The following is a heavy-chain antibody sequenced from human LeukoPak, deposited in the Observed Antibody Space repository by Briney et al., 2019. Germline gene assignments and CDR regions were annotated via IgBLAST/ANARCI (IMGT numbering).Heavy chain of an antibody. Sequence: PSQTLSLTCTVSGGSISSGGYYWSWVRQHPGKGLEWIGCIYYSGTTYYHPSLTSRVAISVDTSKNQFSLKLSSVTAADTAVYYCARSGTVTAWNYWGQGTLVTVSS. J-gene: IGHJ4*02. V-gene: IGHV4-31*03. CDR2: IYYSGTT. CDR3: ARSGTVTAWNY. CDR1: GGSISSGGYY. D-gene: IGHD4-17*01.